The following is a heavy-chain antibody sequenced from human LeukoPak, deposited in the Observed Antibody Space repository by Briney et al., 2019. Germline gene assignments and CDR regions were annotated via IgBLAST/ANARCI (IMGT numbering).Heavy chain of an antibody. V-gene: IGHV3-30*02. CDR1: GFTFSSYD. J-gene: IGHJ4*02. Sequence: GGSLRLSCAASGFTFSSYDMHWVRQAPGKGLEWVAFIRYDASNKYYADSVKGRFTISRDTAKNSLYLQMSSLRAEDTAVYYCARDRRHYVEYEKTFDYWGQGTPVTVSS. CDR3: ARDRRHYVEYEKTFDY. D-gene: IGHD4-17*01. CDR2: IRYDASNK.